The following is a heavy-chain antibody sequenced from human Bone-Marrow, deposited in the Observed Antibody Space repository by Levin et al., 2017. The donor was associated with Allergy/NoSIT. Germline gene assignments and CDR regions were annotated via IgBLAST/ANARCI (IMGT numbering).Heavy chain of an antibody. V-gene: IGHV3-21*01. CDR2: LSSNSSYI. J-gene: IGHJ4*02. D-gene: IGHD5-18*01. Sequence: GESLKISCAASGFTFNNYHMNWLRQAPGKGLEWVASLSSNSSYIFYADSVKGRFTISRDNARNSLFLQMNSLTAEDTALYYCASGSGFRGYTYGAFYFASWGQGTLVTVSS. CDR3: ASGSGFRGYTYGAFYFAS. CDR1: GFTFNNYH.